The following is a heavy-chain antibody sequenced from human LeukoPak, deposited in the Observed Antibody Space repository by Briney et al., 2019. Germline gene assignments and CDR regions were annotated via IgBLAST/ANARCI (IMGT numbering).Heavy chain of an antibody. V-gene: IGHV3-23*01. CDR2: ISGSGGST. D-gene: IGHD2-2*01. J-gene: IGHJ4*02. CDR1: GFTFSSYA. CDR3: AKPKGTHCSSTSCYLSGFDY. Sequence: GASLRLSCAASGFTFSSYAMSWVRQAPGKGLEWVSAISGSGGSTYYADSVKGRFTISRDNSKNTLYLQMNSLRAEDTAVYYCAKPKGTHCSSTSCYLSGFDYWGQGTPVTVSS.